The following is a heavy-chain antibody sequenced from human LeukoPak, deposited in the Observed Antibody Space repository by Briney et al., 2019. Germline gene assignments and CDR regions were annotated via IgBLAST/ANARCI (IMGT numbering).Heavy chain of an antibody. CDR2: VNPNSGDT. CDR1: GYTFTGYY. V-gene: IGHV1-2*02. CDR3: ARDTSFQLYRDGWFDP. Sequence: ASVKVSCKASGYTFTGYYLHWVRQAPGRGLEWMGCVNPNSGDTNYAQKFQGSVTMTRDTSISTAYMELRSLRSDDTAVYYCARDTSFQLYRDGWFDPWGQGTLVTVSS. D-gene: IGHD3-16*02. J-gene: IGHJ5*02.